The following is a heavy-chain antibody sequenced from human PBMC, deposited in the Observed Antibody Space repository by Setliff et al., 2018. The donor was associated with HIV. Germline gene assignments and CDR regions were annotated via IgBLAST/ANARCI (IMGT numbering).Heavy chain of an antibody. CDR3: ARGSIAAPKHYYYMNV. V-gene: IGHV1-69*05. D-gene: IGHD6-6*01. CDR1: GGTFSNYA. J-gene: IGHJ6*03. Sequence: AASVKVSCKTSGGTFSNYAISWVRQAPGQGLEWMGGIIPMFGTANYAQKFQGRVTITTDASTSTAYMELSSLRSEDTAVYYCARGSIAAPKHYYYMNVWGKGTTVTVSS. CDR2: IIPMFGTA.